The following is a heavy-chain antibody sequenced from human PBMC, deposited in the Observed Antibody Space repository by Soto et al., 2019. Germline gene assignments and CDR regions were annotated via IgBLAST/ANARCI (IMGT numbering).Heavy chain of an antibody. CDR3: AIYDILTYDAFDI. CDR1: GYTFTSYD. D-gene: IGHD3-9*01. Sequence: EASVKASCKASGYTFTSYDINWVRQATGQGLEWMGWMNPNSGNTGYAQKFQGRVTMTRNTSISTAYVELCSLRSEDTAVYYCAIYDILTYDAFDIWGQGTMVTVSS. CDR2: MNPNSGNT. V-gene: IGHV1-8*01. J-gene: IGHJ3*02.